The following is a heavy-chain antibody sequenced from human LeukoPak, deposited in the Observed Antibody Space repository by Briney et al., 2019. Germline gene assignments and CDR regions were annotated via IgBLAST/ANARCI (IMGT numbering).Heavy chain of an antibody. CDR3: TRDTGGSGSYPDF. CDR2: VHQGGSEK. J-gene: IGHJ4*02. CDR1: GFTFSTYW. V-gene: IGHV3-7*01. Sequence: GGSLRLSCAASGFTFSTYWMTWVRQTPGKGLECVANVHQGGSEKYYWDSVKGRFTIFRDNAQNSLYLHMNSLRVEDTGVYYCTRDTGGSGSYPDFWGRGTLVTVSS. D-gene: IGHD1-26*01.